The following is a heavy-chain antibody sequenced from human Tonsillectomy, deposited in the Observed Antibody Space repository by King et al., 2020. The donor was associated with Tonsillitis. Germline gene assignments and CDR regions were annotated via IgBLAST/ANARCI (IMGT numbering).Heavy chain of an antibody. Sequence: QLVQSGAEVKKPGASVKVSCKASGYTFTSYDINWVRQATGQGLEWVGWMNPNSGNTGYAQKFQGRVTMTRNTSISTAYLELSSVRSEDTAVYYCARYGCCSGGSCYPTYYYYGMDVWGPGPTVTVSS. J-gene: IGHJ6*02. CDR1: GYTFTSYD. V-gene: IGHV1-8*02. CDR2: MNPNSGNT. CDR3: ARYGCCSGGSCYPTYYYYGMDV. D-gene: IGHD2-15*01.